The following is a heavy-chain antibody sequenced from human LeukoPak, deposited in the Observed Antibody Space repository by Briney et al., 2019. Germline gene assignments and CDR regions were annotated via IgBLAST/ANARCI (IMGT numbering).Heavy chain of an antibody. CDR1: GGSFSGYY. CDR2: INHSGST. J-gene: IGHJ6*03. CDR3: ARGRVVVGLYYNYYYYMDV. Sequence: PSETLSLTCAVYGGSFSGYYWSWIRQPPGKGLEWIGEINHSGSTNYNPSLKSRVTISVDTSKNQFSLKLSSVTAADTAVYYCARGRVVVGLYYNYYYYMDVWGKGTTVTVSS. D-gene: IGHD2-15*01. V-gene: IGHV4-34*01.